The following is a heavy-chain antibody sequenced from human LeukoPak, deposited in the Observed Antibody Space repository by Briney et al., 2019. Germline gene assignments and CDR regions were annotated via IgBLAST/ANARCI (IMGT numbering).Heavy chain of an antibody. D-gene: IGHD1-14*01. Sequence: SETLSLTCTVSGGSISSSSYYWGWIRQPPGKGLEWIGTIYYSGTTYYNPSLKSRVTISVDTSKNQFSLKLSSVTAADTTVYYCARRQYNILPCFDYWGQGTLVTVSS. CDR2: IYYSGTT. CDR3: ARRQYNILPCFDY. J-gene: IGHJ4*02. CDR1: GGSISSSSYY. V-gene: IGHV4-39*01.